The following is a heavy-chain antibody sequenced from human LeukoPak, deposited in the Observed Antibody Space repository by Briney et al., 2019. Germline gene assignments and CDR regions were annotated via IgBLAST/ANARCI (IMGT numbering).Heavy chain of an antibody. CDR3: ARNPPYYCSSTSCYEIRHDAFDI. V-gene: IGHV4-39*07. J-gene: IGHJ3*02. CDR2: IYTSGST. Sequence: SETLSLTCTVSGGSISGSSYYWGWIRQPPGKGLEWIGRIYTSGSTNYNPSLKSRVTMSVDTSKNQFSLKLSSVTAADTAVYYCARNPPYYCSSTSCYEIRHDAFDIWGQGTMVTVSS. D-gene: IGHD2-2*01. CDR1: GGSISGSSYY.